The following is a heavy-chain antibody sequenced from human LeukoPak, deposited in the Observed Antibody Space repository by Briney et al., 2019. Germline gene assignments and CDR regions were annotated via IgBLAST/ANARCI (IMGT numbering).Heavy chain of an antibody. CDR3: ASDSSGPGRSGFDY. J-gene: IGHJ4*02. V-gene: IGHV4-34*01. D-gene: IGHD6-19*01. CDR2: INHSGST. Sequence: PSETLSLTCAVYGGSFSGYYWSWIRQPPGKGPEWIGEINHSGSTNYNPSLKSRVTILVDTSKNQFSLKLSSVTAADTAVYYCASDSSGPGRSGFDYWGQGTLITVSS. CDR1: GGSFSGYY.